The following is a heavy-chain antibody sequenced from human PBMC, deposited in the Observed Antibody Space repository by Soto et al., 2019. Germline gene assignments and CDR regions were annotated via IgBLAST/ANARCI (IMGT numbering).Heavy chain of an antibody. V-gene: IGHV5-10-1*01. CDR3: ARRMDTAMGLYYYGMDV. Sequence: GDSLKISCKGSGYSFTSYWISWVRQMPGKGLEWMGRIDPSDSYANYRPSFQGHVTISADKSISTAYLQWSSLKASDTAMYYCARRMDTAMGLYYYGMDVWGQGTTVTVSS. CDR2: IDPSDSYA. D-gene: IGHD5-18*01. J-gene: IGHJ6*02. CDR1: GYSFTSYW.